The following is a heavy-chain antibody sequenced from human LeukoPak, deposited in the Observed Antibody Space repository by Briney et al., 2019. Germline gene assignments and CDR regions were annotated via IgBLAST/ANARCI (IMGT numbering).Heavy chain of an antibody. D-gene: IGHD1-26*01. CDR2: IIPILGIA. J-gene: IGHJ4*02. CDR1: GGTFSSYA. Sequence: ASVKVSCKASGGTFSSYAISWVRQAPGQGLEWMGRIIPILGIANYARKFQGRVTITADKSTSTAYMELSSLRSEDTAVYYCARGPSGELDYWGQGTLVTVSS. V-gene: IGHV1-69*04. CDR3: ARGPSGELDY.